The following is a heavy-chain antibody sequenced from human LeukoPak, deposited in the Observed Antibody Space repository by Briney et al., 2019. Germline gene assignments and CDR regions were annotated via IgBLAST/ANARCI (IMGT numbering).Heavy chain of an antibody. D-gene: IGHD4-23*01. J-gene: IGHJ4*02. Sequence: GGSLRLSCAASGFTFSSYGMHWVRQAPGKGLEWVAVIWYDGSNKYYADSVKGRFTIPRDNSKNTLYLQMNSLRGEDTAVYYCSKDVVTAAIWGQGTLVTVSS. CDR2: IWYDGSNK. V-gene: IGHV3-33*06. CDR3: SKDVVTAAI. CDR1: GFTFSSYG.